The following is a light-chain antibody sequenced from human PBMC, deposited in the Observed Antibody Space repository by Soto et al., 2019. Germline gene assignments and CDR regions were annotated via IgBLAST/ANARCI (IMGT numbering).Light chain of an antibody. Sequence: QSVLTQPASVSGSPGQSITISCTGTSSDVGNYNLVSWYQQHPGKAPKLMIYEGSKRPSGVSNRFSGSKSGNTASLTISGLQAEDEADYYCCSYASNTIPVIFGGGTKLTVL. CDR1: SSDVGNYNL. V-gene: IGLV2-23*01. CDR2: EGS. CDR3: CSYASNTIPVI. J-gene: IGLJ2*01.